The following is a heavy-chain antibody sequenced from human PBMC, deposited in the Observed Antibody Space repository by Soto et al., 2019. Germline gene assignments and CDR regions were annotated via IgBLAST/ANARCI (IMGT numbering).Heavy chain of an antibody. CDR2: IIPIFGTA. V-gene: IGHV1-69*13. CDR1: GGTFSSYA. CDR3: ARSTREYSYGYIVY. Sequence: ALVKVSCKASGGTFSSYAISWVRQAPGQGLEWMGGIIPIFGTANYAQKFQGRVTITADESTSTAYMELSSLRSEDTAAYYCARSTREYSYGYIVYWGQGTLVTVS. D-gene: IGHD5-18*01. J-gene: IGHJ4*02.